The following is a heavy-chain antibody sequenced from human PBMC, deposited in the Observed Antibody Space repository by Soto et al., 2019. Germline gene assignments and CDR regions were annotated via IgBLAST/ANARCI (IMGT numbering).Heavy chain of an antibody. CDR2: IFYTGTT. V-gene: IGHV4-39*01. CDR1: GGSVSYNSYY. CDR3: ARLVVVAPVANV. D-gene: IGHD2-21*01. Sequence: PSETQSLTCSVPGGSVSYNSYYWGWIRQPPGKGLEWVGGIFYTGTTYYSPSLKDRLSISVDTSKNSFSLNLTSVTAADTAVYFCARLVVVAPVANVWGQGALVTVSS. J-gene: IGHJ4*02.